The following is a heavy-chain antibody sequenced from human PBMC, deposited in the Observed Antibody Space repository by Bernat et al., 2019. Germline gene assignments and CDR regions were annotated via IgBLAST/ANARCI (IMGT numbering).Heavy chain of an antibody. CDR1: GYTFTSYG. CDR3: VRDDQSGQYYYYGMDV. D-gene: IGHD1-26*01. J-gene: IGHJ6*02. CDR2: ISAYNGNT. V-gene: IGHV1-18*01. Sequence: QVQLVQSGAEVKKPGASVKVSCKASGYTFTSYGISWVRQAPGQGLEWMGWISAYNGNTNYAQKLQGRVTMTTDTSTSTAYMELRSLRSDDTAVYYCVRDDQSGQYYYYGMDVWGQGTTVTVSS.